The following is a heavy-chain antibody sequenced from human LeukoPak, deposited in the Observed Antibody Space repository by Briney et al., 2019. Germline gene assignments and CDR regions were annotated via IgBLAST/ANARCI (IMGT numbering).Heavy chain of an antibody. CDR2: IYYSGST. CDR1: GGSISSGGYY. D-gene: IGHD3-22*01. Sequence: SETLSLTCTVSGGSISSGGYYWSWIRQHSEKGLEWIGNIYYSGSTYYNPSLKSRVSISVDTSKNQLSLKLSSVTAADTAVYYCARVLPDYYDSSGLPAHLDYWGQGTLVTVSS. J-gene: IGHJ4*02. V-gene: IGHV4-31*03. CDR3: ARVLPDYYDSSGLPAHLDY.